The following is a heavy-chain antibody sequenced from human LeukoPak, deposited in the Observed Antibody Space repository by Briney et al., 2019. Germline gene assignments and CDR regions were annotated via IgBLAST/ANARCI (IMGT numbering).Heavy chain of an antibody. CDR1: GGSISSSSYY. J-gene: IGHJ3*02. CDR2: IYYSGST. Sequence: SETLSLTCTVSGGSISSSSYYWGWLRQPPGKGLEWIGSIYYSGSTYYNPSLKSRVTISVDTSKNQFSLKLSSVTAADTAVYYCARDANYDFWSGYGNAFDIWGQGTMVTVSS. V-gene: IGHV4-39*02. CDR3: ARDANYDFWSGYGNAFDI. D-gene: IGHD3-3*01.